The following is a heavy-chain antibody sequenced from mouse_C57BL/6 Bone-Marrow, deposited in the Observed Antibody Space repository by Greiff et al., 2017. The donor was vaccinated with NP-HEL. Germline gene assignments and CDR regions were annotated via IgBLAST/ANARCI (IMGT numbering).Heavy chain of an antibody. CDR1: GYTFPSYL. J-gene: IGHJ4*01. Sequence: QGPLPQPGAELVRPGDSVKLSCQGSGYTFPSYLGHWVKQRPGQGLEWIGVIEPSDSYTNYNQKFKGKATWTVDTSSSTAYMQLSSLTSEDSAVYYCARSPYAMDYWGQGTSVTVSS. CDR3: ARSPYAMDY. V-gene: IGHV1-59*01. CDR2: IEPSDSYT.